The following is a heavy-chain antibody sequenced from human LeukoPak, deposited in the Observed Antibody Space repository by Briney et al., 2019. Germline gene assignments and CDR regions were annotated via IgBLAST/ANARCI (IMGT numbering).Heavy chain of an antibody. CDR2: IRSKAYGGTT. V-gene: IGHV3-49*03. Sequence: GGSLRLSWAASGFTFSSYAMSWFRQAPGKGLEWVGFIRSKAYGGTTEYAASVKGRFTISRDDSKSIAYLQMNSLKTEDTAVYYCTRVPEGDGGSDYWGQGTLVTVSS. D-gene: IGHD4-23*01. J-gene: IGHJ4*02. CDR3: TRVPEGDGGSDY. CDR1: GFTFSSYA.